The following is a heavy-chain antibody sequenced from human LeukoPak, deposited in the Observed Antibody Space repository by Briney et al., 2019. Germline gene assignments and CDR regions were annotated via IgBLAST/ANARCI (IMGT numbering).Heavy chain of an antibody. J-gene: IGHJ6*03. D-gene: IGHD1-26*01. V-gene: IGHV1-18*01. CDR2: ISAYNGNT. CDR1: GYTFTSYG. Sequence: ASVKVSCKASGYTFTSYGISWVRQAPGQGLEWMGWISAYNGNTNYAQKLQGRVTMTTDTSTSTAYMELRSLRSDDTAVCYCARSGSGSYFNYYYYMDVWGKGTTVTISS. CDR3: ARSGSGSYFNYYYYMDV.